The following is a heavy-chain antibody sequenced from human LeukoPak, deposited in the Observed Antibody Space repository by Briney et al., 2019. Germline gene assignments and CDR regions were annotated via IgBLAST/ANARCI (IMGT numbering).Heavy chain of an antibody. V-gene: IGHV3-53*01. Sequence: GGSLRLSCAASGFTFSTYGMTWVRQAPGKGLEWVSFIYSDNTHYSDSVKGRFTISRDNSKNTLYLQMNSLRAEDTAVYYCARRAGAYSHPYDYWGQGTLVTVSS. CDR1: GFTFSTYG. CDR2: IYSDNT. CDR3: ARRAGAYSHPYDY. J-gene: IGHJ4*02. D-gene: IGHD4/OR15-4a*01.